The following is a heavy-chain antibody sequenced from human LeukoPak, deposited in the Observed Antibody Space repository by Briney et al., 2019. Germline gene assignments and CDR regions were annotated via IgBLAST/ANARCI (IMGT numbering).Heavy chain of an antibody. J-gene: IGHJ4*02. CDR3: AKAMTTVTTPSIADVY. D-gene: IGHD4-17*01. CDR1: GFTFSSYG. V-gene: IGHV3-30*18. CDR2: ISYDGSNK. Sequence: PGGSLRLSCAASGFTFSSYGMHWVRQAPGKGLEWVAVISYDGSNKYYADSVKGRFTISRDNSKNTLYLQMNSLRAEDTAVYYCAKAMTTVTTPSIADVYWGQGTLVTVSS.